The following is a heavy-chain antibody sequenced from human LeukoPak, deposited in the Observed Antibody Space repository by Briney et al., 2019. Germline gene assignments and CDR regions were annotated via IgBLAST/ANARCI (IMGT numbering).Heavy chain of an antibody. V-gene: IGHV4-59*01. CDR1: GGSIKNYY. Sequence: SETLSLTCALSGGSIKNYYWSWIRQPLGKGLEWMGYVYYTGTTSYNPSLKSRVTISVETSKNQFSLTLNSVTAADTAVYHCARQSDPYYHYGLDFWGQGTTVIVSS. CDR2: VYYTGTT. CDR3: ARQSDPYYHYGLDF. J-gene: IGHJ6*02.